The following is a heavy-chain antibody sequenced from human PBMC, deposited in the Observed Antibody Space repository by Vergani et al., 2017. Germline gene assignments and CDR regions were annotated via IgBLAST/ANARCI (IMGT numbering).Heavy chain of an antibody. CDR2: ISGSGGST. V-gene: IGHV3-23*04. CDR1: GFTFSSYA. D-gene: IGHD6-19*01. J-gene: IGHJ6*02. Sequence: EVQLVESGGGLVKPGGSLRLSCAASGFTFSSYAMSWVRQAPGKGLEWVSAISGSGGSTYYADSVKGRFTISRDNSKNTLYLQMNSLRAEDTAVYYCARLGQWLTPFTYYYGMDVWGQGTTVTVSS. CDR3: ARLGQWLTPFTYYYGMDV.